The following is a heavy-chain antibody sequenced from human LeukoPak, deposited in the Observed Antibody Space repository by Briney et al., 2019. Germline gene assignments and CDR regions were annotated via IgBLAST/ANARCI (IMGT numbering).Heavy chain of an antibody. Sequence: SETLSLTCTVSGGSMASDYWNWLRLPAGKGLEWIGRISASGSTNYSPSLFSRVTMSVDTSGNQFSLKLNSVTAADTAVYFCARDQGSMIVVRTTNWYFDLWGRGTLVTVSS. CDR3: ARDQGSMIVVRTTNWYFDL. CDR1: GGSMASDY. J-gene: IGHJ2*01. V-gene: IGHV4-4*07. D-gene: IGHD3-22*01. CDR2: ISASGST.